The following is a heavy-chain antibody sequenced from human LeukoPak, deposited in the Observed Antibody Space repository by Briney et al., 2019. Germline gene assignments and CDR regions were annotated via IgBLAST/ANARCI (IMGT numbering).Heavy chain of an antibody. V-gene: IGHV1-2*02. D-gene: IGHD5-18*01. J-gene: IGHJ4*02. CDR2: INPNSGGT. CDR3: ARDTAMVEGFDY. Sequence: ASVKVSCKASGYTFIGYYMHWVRQAPGQGLEWMGWINPNSGGTSYAQKFQGRVTMTRDTSISTAYMELSRLRSDDTAVYYCARDTAMVEGFDYWGQGTLVTVSS. CDR1: GYTFIGYY.